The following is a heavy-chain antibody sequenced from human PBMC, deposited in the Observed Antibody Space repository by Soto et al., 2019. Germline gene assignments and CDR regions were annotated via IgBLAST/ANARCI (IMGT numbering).Heavy chain of an antibody. D-gene: IGHD6-19*01. CDR1: GFTFSSYG. Sequence: GGSLRLSCAASGFTFSSYGMHWVRQAPGKGLEWVAVIWYDGSNKYYADSVKGRFTISRDNSKNTLYLQMNSLRAEDTAVYYCARDDSSGSYYFDYWGQGTLVTVSS. CDR3: ARDDSSGSYYFDY. V-gene: IGHV3-33*01. CDR2: IWYDGSNK. J-gene: IGHJ4*02.